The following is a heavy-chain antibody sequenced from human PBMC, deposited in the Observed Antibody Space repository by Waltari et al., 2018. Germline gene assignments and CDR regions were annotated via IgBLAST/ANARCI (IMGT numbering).Heavy chain of an antibody. CDR3: ATRLAAAGKAGFDY. Sequence: QVQLVESGGGVVQPGGSLRLSCAASGFTFSSYGMHWVRQAPGKGLEWVAFIRYDGSNKYYADAVKGRFTISRENSKNTLYLQMNSLIAEDTAVHYCATRLAAAGKAGFDYWGQGTLVTVSS. D-gene: IGHD6-13*01. V-gene: IGHV3-30*02. J-gene: IGHJ4*02. CDR2: IRYDGSNK. CDR1: GFTFSSYG.